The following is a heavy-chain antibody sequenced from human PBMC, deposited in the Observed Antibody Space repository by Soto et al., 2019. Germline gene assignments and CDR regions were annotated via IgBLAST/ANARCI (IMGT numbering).Heavy chain of an antibody. J-gene: IGHJ4*02. CDR1: GFSLSTSGVG. Sequence: QISLKESGPTLVKPTETLTLTCSFSGFSLSTSGVGVGWIRQPPGKALEWLGMIYWNVETRYSPSLTNRLTITKDTSKIQVVLTLTDLDPEDTGTYFCAHRRCSGGSCYFDYWGEGTLVTVSS. CDR3: AHRRCSGGSCYFDY. D-gene: IGHD2-15*01. V-gene: IGHV2-5*01. CDR2: IYWNVET.